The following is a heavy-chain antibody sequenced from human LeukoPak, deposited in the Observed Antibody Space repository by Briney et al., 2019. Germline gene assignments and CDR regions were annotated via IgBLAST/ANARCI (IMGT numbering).Heavy chain of an antibody. J-gene: IGHJ3*02. D-gene: IGHD5-18*01. CDR2: ISSNGGST. CDR1: GFTFSSYA. V-gene: IGHV3-64*01. Sequence: PGGSLRLSCAASGFTFSSYAMHWVRQAPGKGLEYVSAISSNGGSTYYANSVKGRFTISRDNSKNTLYLQMGSLRAEDMAVYYCGRDTVGYGGAFDIWGQGTMVTVSS. CDR3: GRDTVGYGGAFDI.